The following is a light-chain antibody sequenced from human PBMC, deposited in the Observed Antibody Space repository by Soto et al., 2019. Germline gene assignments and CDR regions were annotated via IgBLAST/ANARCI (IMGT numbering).Light chain of an antibody. J-gene: IGLJ3*02. CDR3: QTWGTGIRV. Sequence: QLVLTQSPSASASLGASVKLTCTLSSGHSRYDIAWHQQHPEKGPRYLMKLNSDGSHSKGDGIPDRFSGSSSGAERYLIISSLQSEDEADYYCQTWGTGIRVFGGGTKLTVL. V-gene: IGLV4-69*01. CDR1: SGHSRYD. CDR2: LNSDGSH.